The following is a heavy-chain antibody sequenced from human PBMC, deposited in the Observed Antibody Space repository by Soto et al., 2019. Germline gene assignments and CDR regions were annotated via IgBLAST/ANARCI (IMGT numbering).Heavy chain of an antibody. CDR1: GGTFSSYA. CDR2: IIPIFGTA. D-gene: IGHD2-15*01. CDR3: ARGGPHCSGGSCYSDWFDP. J-gene: IGHJ5*02. V-gene: IGHV1-69*13. Sequence: ASVKVSCKASGGTFSSYAISWVRQAPGQGLEWMGGIIPIFGTANYAQKFQGRVTITADESTSTAYMELSSLRSEDTAVYYCARGGPHCSGGSCYSDWFDPWGQGTLVTVSS.